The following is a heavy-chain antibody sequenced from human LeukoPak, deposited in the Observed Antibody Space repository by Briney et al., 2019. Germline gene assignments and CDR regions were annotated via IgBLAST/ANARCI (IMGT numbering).Heavy chain of an antibody. V-gene: IGHV1-18*01. CDR3: ARGDILTGYKPYYFDY. J-gene: IGHJ4*02. Sequence: ASVKVSCKASGYTFTSYGISWVRQAPGQGLEWMGWIIAYNGNTNYAQKLQGRVTMTTDTSTSTAYMELRSLRSDDTAVYYCARGDILTGYKPYYFDYWGQGTLVTVSS. CDR1: GYTFTSYG. D-gene: IGHD3-9*01. CDR2: IIAYNGNT.